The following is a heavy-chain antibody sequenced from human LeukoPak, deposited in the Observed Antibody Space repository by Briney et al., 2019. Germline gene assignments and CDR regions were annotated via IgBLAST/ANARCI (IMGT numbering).Heavy chain of an antibody. J-gene: IGHJ6*02. CDR2: VIPILGIA. Sequence: SVKVSCKASGGTFSSYTISWVRQAPGQGLEWMGRVIPILGIANYAQKFQGRVTITADKSTSTAYMELSSLRSEDTAVYYCARVLNLYGMDVWGQGTTVTVSS. V-gene: IGHV1-69*02. CDR3: ARVLNLYGMDV. CDR1: GGTFSSYT. D-gene: IGHD1-14*01.